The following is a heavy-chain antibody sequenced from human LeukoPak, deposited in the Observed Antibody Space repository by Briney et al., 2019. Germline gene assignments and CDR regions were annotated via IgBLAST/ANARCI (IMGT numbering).Heavy chain of an antibody. CDR2: IKQDGSEK. D-gene: IGHD6-19*01. CDR3: ARDGSGWYQDFDY. J-gene: IGHJ4*02. Sequence: PGGSLRLSCAASGFTFSSYWMSWVRQAPGKGLEWVANIKQDGSEKYYVDSVKGRFTISRDNAKNSLYLQMNSLRAEDTAVYYCARDGSGWYQDFDYWGQGTLVTVSS. CDR1: GFTFSSYW. V-gene: IGHV3-7*01.